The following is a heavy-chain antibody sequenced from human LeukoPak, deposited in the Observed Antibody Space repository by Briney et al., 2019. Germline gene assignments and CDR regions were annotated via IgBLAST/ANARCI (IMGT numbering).Heavy chain of an antibody. V-gene: IGHV1-8*01. D-gene: IGHD3-10*01. Sequence: GASVKVSCKTSGYNFINHDINWVRQATGQGLEWMGWMNPSSGNTGFAQKFRGRLTMTRDTSISTAYMELSSLRSEDTAVYYCARGYYDSGSYQQFDPWGQGTLVTVSS. CDR1: GYNFINHD. J-gene: IGHJ5*02. CDR3: ARGYYDSGSYQQFDP. CDR2: MNPSSGNT.